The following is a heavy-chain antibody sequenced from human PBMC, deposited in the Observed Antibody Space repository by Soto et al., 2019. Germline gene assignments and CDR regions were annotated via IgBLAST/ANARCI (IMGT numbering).Heavy chain of an antibody. CDR1: GYTFTSYG. CDR3: ARAPSYYDFWSGSQYYFDY. CDR2: ISAYNGNT. Sequence: ASVKVSCKAPGYTFTSYGISWVRQAPGQGLEWMGCISAYNGNTNYAQKLQGRVTMTTDTSTSTAYMELRSLRSDDTAVYYCARAPSYYDFWSGSQYYFDYWGQGTLVTVSS. V-gene: IGHV1-18*01. J-gene: IGHJ4*02. D-gene: IGHD3-3*01.